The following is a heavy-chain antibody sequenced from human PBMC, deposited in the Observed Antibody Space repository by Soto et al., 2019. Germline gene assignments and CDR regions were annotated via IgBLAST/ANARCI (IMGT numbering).Heavy chain of an antibody. J-gene: IGHJ6*02. V-gene: IGHV1-69*08. D-gene: IGHD3-22*01. CDR3: AREGYYDSSGGGMDV. CDR1: GGTFSSYT. CDR2: IIPILGIA. Sequence: QVQLVQSGAEVKKPGSSVKVSCKASGGTFSSYTISSVRQAPGQGLEWMGRIIPILGIANYAQKFQGRVTITADKSTSTAYMELSSLRSEDTAVYYCAREGYYDSSGGGMDVWGQGTTVTVSS.